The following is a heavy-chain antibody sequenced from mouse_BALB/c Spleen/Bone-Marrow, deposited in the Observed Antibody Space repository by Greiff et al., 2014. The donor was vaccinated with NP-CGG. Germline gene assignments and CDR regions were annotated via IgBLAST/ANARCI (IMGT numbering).Heavy chain of an antibody. D-gene: IGHD2-3*01. CDR3: TRHGGYYPYYYAVDY. J-gene: IGHJ4*01. CDR1: GFAFSSYD. Sequence: DVMLVESGGGLVKPGGSLKLSCAASGFAFSSYDMSWVRQTPEKRLEWVAYISHGGGTTYYSDTVKGRFTISRDNAKNTLYLQMSSLKSEDTAIYYCTRHGGYYPYYYAVDYWGQGTSVTVSS. V-gene: IGHV5-12-1*01. CDR2: ISHGGGTT.